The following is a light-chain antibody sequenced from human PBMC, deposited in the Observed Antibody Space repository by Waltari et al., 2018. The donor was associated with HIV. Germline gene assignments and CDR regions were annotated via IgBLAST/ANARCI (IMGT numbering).Light chain of an antibody. V-gene: IGKV1-27*01. J-gene: IGKJ1*01. CDR3: QNYNTVPWT. CDR1: QGISNF. CDR2: AAS. Sequence: DIQMTQSPSSLSASVGDRVTITCRATQGISNFLAWYQQKPGKVPKLLMYAASTLQSGVPSRFSGGGSGKDFTLTINSLQPDDVATYYCQNYNTVPWTFGQGTKVEVK.